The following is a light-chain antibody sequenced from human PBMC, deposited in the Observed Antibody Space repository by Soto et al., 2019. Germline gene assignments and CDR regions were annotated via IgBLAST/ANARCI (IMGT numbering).Light chain of an antibody. CDR2: LGS. V-gene: IGKV2-28*01. CDR1: HNLLHSNGYIY. Sequence: DIVMTQSPLALPGTPGEPSSSSFSSSHNLLHSNGYIYLDWYLQKPGQSPHLLIYLGSNRASGVPDRFSGSGSGTDFTLQISRVEAEDVGIYYCMQTLQTPTFGQGTKVDIK. J-gene: IGKJ1*01. CDR3: MQTLQTPT.